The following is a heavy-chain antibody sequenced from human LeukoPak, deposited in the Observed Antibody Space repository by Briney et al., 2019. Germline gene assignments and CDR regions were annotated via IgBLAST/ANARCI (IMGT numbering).Heavy chain of an antibody. Sequence: PSQTLSLTCTVSGGSISSGGYYWSWIRQHPGKGLEWIGYIYYSGGTYYNPSLKSRVTISVDTSKNQFSLKLSSVTAADTAVYYCARADDHGDYHGVFAFDIWGQGTMVTVSS. J-gene: IGHJ3*02. CDR2: IYYSGGT. CDR3: ARADDHGDYHGVFAFDI. V-gene: IGHV4-31*03. CDR1: GGSISSGGYY. D-gene: IGHD4-17*01.